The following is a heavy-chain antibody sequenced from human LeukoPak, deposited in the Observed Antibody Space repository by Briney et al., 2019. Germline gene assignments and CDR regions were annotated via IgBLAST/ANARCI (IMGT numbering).Heavy chain of an antibody. Sequence: GASVKVSCKASGGTFSSYAISWVRQAPGQGLEWMGRIIPILGIANYAQKFQGRVTITADKSTSTAYMELSSLRSEDTAVYYCAIGYSSGWTGDSRYYGMDVWGQGTTVTVSS. CDR2: IIPILGIA. V-gene: IGHV1-69*04. D-gene: IGHD6-19*01. CDR1: GGTFSSYA. CDR3: AIGYSSGWTGDSRYYGMDV. J-gene: IGHJ6*02.